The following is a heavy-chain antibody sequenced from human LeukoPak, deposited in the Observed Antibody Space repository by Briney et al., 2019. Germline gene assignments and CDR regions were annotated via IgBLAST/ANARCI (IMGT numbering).Heavy chain of an antibody. CDR3: ARYGTIFGVVTLDY. CDR2: INPNSGGT. Sequence: ASVKVSCKASGYTFTSYDINWVRQATGQGLEWMGWINPNSGGTNYAQKFQGRVTMTRDTSISTAYMELSRLRSDDTAVYYCARYGTIFGVVTLDYWGQGTLVTVSS. D-gene: IGHD3-3*01. J-gene: IGHJ4*02. CDR1: GYTFTSYD. V-gene: IGHV1-2*02.